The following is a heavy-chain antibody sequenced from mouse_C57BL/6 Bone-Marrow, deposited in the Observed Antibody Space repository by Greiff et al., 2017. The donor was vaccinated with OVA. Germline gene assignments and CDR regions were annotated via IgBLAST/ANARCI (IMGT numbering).Heavy chain of an antibody. CDR2: IWWDDDK. CDR3: AFKDYFDY. J-gene: IGHJ2*01. Sequence: QVTLKVSGPGILQPSQTLSLSCSFSGFSLRTFGMGVGWIRQPSGKGLEWLAHIWWDDDKYYNPALKSRLTISKDTTKNQLFLKIANVDTAATATYYSAFKDYFDYWGQGTTLTVSS. CDR1: GFSLRTFGMG. V-gene: IGHV8-8*01.